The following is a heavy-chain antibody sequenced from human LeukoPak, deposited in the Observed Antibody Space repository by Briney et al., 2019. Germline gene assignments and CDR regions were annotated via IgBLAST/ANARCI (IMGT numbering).Heavy chain of an antibody. V-gene: IGHV3-23*01. J-gene: IGHJ4*02. CDR2: VSASGSPT. CDR1: GFTFSSYG. Sequence: GSLRLSCVASGFTFSSYGMTWVRQAPGKGLEYVSGVSASGSPTYYPDPMKGWFVISRDNSKTTLYLQVNSLRPEDTAVYYCAKRGGSYFDYWGQGTLVTVSS. D-gene: IGHD3-10*01. CDR3: AKRGGSYFDY.